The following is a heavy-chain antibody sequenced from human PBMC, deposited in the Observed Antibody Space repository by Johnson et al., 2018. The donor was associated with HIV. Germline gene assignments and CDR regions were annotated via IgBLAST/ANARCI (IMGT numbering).Heavy chain of an antibody. CDR3: ARAIDQGYSSGWSSDVYDI. J-gene: IGHJ3*02. Sequence: VQLVESGGGVVQPGGSLRLSCAASGFTFSSYGMHWVRQAPGKGLEWVSRINSDGSNKSYADSVKGRFTISRDNAKNTLYLQMNSLRVEDTAVYYCARAIDQGYSSGWSSDVYDIWGQGTMVTVSA. CDR1: GFTFSSYG. D-gene: IGHD6-19*01. CDR2: INSDGSNK. V-gene: IGHV3-74*02.